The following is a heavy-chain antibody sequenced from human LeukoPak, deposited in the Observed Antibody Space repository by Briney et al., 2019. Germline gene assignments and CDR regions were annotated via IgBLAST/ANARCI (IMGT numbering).Heavy chain of an antibody. Sequence: GGSLRLSCADSGFTFSSYWMSWVRQAPGKRLEWVANIKEDGSKKYYVDSVKGRFTISRDNAKNSLYLQINSLRVEDTAVYYCARGSSGWTGFDYFDYWGQGALVTVSS. D-gene: IGHD6-19*01. CDR1: GFTFSSYW. CDR2: IKEDGSKK. CDR3: ARGSSGWTGFDYFDY. V-gene: IGHV3-7*01. J-gene: IGHJ4*02.